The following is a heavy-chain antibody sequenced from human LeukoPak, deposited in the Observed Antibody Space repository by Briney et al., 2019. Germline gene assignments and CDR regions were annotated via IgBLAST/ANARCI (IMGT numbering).Heavy chain of an antibody. J-gene: IGHJ4*02. D-gene: IGHD3-22*01. V-gene: IGHV3-23*01. CDR1: GFTFSSYA. Sequence: GGSLRPSCAASGFTFSSYAMSWVRQAPGKGLEWVSGISGSGDNTYYADSVEGRFTISRDNSKNTLYVQVNSLGTEDTAAYYCAKGSYYDSSGSFYFDYWGQGTLVTVSS. CDR2: ISGSGDNT. CDR3: AKGSYYDSSGSFYFDY.